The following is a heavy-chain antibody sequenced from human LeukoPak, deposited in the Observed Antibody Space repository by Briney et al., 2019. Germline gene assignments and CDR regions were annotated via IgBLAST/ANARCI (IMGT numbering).Heavy chain of an antibody. Sequence: GESLKISCKGSGYSFTSYWIGWGRQMPGKRLELMGSIYPGDSDTKYSPSFQGQVTISADKSITTGYLQWSSLKASDTAIYYCARRVAARPDYYYYYYMDVWGKGTTVTVSS. CDR1: GYSFTSYW. D-gene: IGHD6-6*01. CDR3: ARRVAARPDYYYYYYMDV. V-gene: IGHV5-51*01. J-gene: IGHJ6*03. CDR2: IYPGDSDT.